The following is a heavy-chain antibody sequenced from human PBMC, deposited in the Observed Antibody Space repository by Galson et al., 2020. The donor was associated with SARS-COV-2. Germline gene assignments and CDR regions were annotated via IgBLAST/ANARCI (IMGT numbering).Heavy chain of an antibody. CDR2: IAVGSGNT. D-gene: IGHD2-2*02. Sequence: SVKVSCKASGFTFTSSAMQWVRQARGQRLEWIGRIAVGSGNTNYAQKFQERDTITRDMYTSTAYMELSSLRSEDTAGYYCAADSDCSNTICYSSAWFDPLGQGTLVTVSS. CDR3: AADSDCSNTICYSSAWFDP. V-gene: IGHV1-58*02. CDR1: GFTFTSSA. J-gene: IGHJ5*02.